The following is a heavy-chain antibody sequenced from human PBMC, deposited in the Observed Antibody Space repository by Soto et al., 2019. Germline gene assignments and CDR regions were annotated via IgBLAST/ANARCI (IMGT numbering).Heavy chain of an antibody. CDR1: SDSIRRYF. Sequence: SEPLSLSSPDLSDSIRRYFWKWMRYPPGKGLEWIGYIYYSGSTNYNPSLKRRVTISVDTSKNQFSLRLSSVTAADTAVYYCARLPSSGINPPFDYWGQGILVTVSS. V-gene: IGHV4-59*08. J-gene: IGHJ4*02. CDR2: IYYSGST. D-gene: IGHD1-26*01. CDR3: ARLPSSGINPPFDY.